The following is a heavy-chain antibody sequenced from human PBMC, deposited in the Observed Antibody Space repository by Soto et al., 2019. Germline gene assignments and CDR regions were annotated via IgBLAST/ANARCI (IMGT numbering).Heavy chain of an antibody. CDR2: ISAYNGNT. J-gene: IGHJ4*02. Sequence: QVQLVQSGAEVKKPGASVKVSCKASGYTFTSYGISWVRQAPGQGLEWMGWISAYNGNTNYAQKLQGRVTMTTDTSTSTGYMELRSLRSDDTAVYYCERGFVMGQYSSSLNFDYCGQGPLVTVSS. CDR3: ERGFVMGQYSSSLNFDY. CDR1: GYTFTSYG. D-gene: IGHD6-6*01. V-gene: IGHV1-18*01.